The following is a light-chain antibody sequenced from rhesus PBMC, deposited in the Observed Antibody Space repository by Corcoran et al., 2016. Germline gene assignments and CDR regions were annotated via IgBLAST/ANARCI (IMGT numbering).Light chain of an antibody. CDR1: ENVNKY. CDR2: KAS. V-gene: IGKV1-74*01. Sequence: DIQMTQSPPSLSASVGDRVTITCRTSENVNKYLNWYQQKPRKAPKLLIYKASTFQSGVPSRLSGGGSGTDYTFAISTLQSEDVATYYCQQSYGSPRTFGQWTKVEIK. J-gene: IGKJ1*01. CDR3: QQSYGSPRT.